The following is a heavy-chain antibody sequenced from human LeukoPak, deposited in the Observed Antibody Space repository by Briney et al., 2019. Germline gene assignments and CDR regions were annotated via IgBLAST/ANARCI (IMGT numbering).Heavy chain of an antibody. CDR3: ARGRGYSYGYGIDY. Sequence: SETLSLTCAVYGGSFSGYYWSWIRQPPGKGLEWIGEINHSGSTNYNPSLKSRVTISVDTSKNQFSLKPSSVTAADTAVYYCARGRGYSYGYGIDYWGQGTLVTVSS. D-gene: IGHD5-18*01. V-gene: IGHV4-34*01. J-gene: IGHJ4*02. CDR1: GGSFSGYY. CDR2: INHSGST.